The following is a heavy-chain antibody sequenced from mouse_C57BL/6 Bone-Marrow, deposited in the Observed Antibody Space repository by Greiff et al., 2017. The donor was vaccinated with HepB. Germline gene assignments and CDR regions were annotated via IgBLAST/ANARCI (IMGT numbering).Heavy chain of an antibody. Sequence: EVQLVESGGGLVKPGGSLKLSCAASGFTFSDYGMHWVRQAPEKGLEWVAYISSGSSTIYYADTVKGRFTISRDNAKNTLFLQMTSLRSEDTAMNYCARDDDWFAYWGQGTLVTVSA. V-gene: IGHV5-17*01. CDR3: ARDDDWFAY. CDR1: GFTFSDYG. J-gene: IGHJ3*01. CDR2: ISSGSSTI.